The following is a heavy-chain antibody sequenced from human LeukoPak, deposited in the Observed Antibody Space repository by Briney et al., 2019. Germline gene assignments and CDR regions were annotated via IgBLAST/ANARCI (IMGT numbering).Heavy chain of an antibody. CDR2: IGTSTSYI. CDR3: ARDPYSGNYGTYYYYYMDV. CDR1: GFTFSTYI. V-gene: IGHV3-21*01. Sequence: GGSLRLSCAASGFTFSTYIMNWVRQTPGKGLEWVSSIGTSTSYIYYADSVRGRFTISRDNAKNSLYLQMDSLGPEDTAVYYCARDPYSGNYGTYYYYYMDVWGKGTTVTVSS. D-gene: IGHD1-26*01. J-gene: IGHJ6*03.